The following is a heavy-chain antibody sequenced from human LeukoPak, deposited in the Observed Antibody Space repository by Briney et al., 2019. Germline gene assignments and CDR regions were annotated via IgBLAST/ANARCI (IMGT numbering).Heavy chain of an antibody. CDR3: ARQGMDGETDQYYFDY. V-gene: IGHV4-59*08. CDR1: GGSINGYY. Sequence: SETLSLTCTVSGGSINGYYWSWIRQPPGKGLEWIGHIYFSGSTKYNPSLKSRVTISVDTSKNQFSLKLSSVTAADTAVYYCARQGMDGETDQYYFDYWGQGTLVTVSS. D-gene: IGHD2-2*03. CDR2: IYFSGST. J-gene: IGHJ4*02.